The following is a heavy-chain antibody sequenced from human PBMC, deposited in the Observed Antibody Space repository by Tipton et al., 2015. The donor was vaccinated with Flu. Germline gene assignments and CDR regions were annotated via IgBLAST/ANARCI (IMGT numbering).Heavy chain of an antibody. CDR1: GFTFSRDW. V-gene: IGHV3-74*01. Sequence: SLRLSCAASGFTFSRDWMHWVRQAPGKGLVWVSRINSDGRSTSYADFVKGRFTISRDNAKNTLYLQMNSLRAEDTAVYYCARDSPYCTGGVCSFDYRGQGTLVTVSS. J-gene: IGHJ4*02. D-gene: IGHD2-8*02. CDR2: INSDGRST. CDR3: ARDSPYCTGGVCSFDY.